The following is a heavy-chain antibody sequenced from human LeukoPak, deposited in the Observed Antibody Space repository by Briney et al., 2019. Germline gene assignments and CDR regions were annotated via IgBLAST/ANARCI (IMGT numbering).Heavy chain of an antibody. CDR1: GYTCAKLY. CDR3: ARDNRGARTPGWGYGGFDI. CDR2: INPSGGTT. D-gene: IGHD4/OR15-4a*01. V-gene: IGHV1-46*01. Sequence: ASVKVSCKASGYTCAKLYIHWVRQAPGQGLEWMGIINPSGGTTGYAQKFQGRVRMTRDTSTSTVYMELSSLRSEDTAVYYCARDNRGARTPGWGYGGFDIWGQGTMVSVSS. J-gene: IGHJ3*02.